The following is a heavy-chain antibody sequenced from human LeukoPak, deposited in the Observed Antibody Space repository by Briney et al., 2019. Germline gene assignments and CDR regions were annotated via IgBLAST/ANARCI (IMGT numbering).Heavy chain of an antibody. D-gene: IGHD1-26*01. CDR2: IYHSGST. Sequence: PSETLSLTCTVSGYSISSGYYWGWIRQPPGKGLEWIGSIYHSGSTYYNPSLKSRVTISVDTSKNQFSLKLSSVTAADTAVYYCARGRWELLSLVFDCWGQGTQVTVSS. CDR3: ARGRWELLSLVFDC. J-gene: IGHJ4*02. CDR1: GYSISSGYY. V-gene: IGHV4-38-2*02.